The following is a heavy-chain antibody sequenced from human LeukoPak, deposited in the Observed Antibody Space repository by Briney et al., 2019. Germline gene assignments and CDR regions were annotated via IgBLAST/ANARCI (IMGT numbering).Heavy chain of an antibody. CDR1: GYSFTTYA. J-gene: IGHJ6*03. D-gene: IGHD1-26*01. Sequence: ASVKVSCKASGYSFTTYAMHWVRRAPGQRLEWMGWINGGNGNTKYSQELQGRVTITRDTSASTAYMELSSLRYEDMGIYYCARGAEKQPYSYYYMDVWGKGTTVSVSS. V-gene: IGHV1-3*03. CDR3: ARGAEKQPYSYYYMDV. CDR2: INGGNGNT.